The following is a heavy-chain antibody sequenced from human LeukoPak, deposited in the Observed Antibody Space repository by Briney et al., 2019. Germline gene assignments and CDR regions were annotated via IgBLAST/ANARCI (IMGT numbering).Heavy chain of an antibody. CDR3: ARDKDRKQLVKAGTFDY. CDR2: INAGNGNT. J-gene: IGHJ4*02. CDR1: GYTFTSYA. D-gene: IGHD6-13*01. V-gene: IGHV1-3*01. Sequence: GASVKVSCKASGYTFTSYAMHWVRQAPGQRLEWMGWINAGNGNTKYSQKFQGRVTITRDTSASTVYMELSSLRSEDTAVYYCARDKDRKQLVKAGTFDYWGQGTLVTVSS.